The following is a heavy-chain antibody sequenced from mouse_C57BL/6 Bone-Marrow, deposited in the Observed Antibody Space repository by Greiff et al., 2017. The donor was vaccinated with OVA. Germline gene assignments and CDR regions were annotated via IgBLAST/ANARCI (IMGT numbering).Heavy chain of an antibody. J-gene: IGHJ4*01. Sequence: QVQLQQPGAELVKPGASVKLSCKASGYTFTSYWMQWVKQRPGQGLEWIGEIDPSDSYTNYNQKFKGKATLTVDTSSSTAYMQLSSLTSAASAVYYCAREGDYYGSSEYYAMDYWGQGTSVTVSS. D-gene: IGHD1-1*01. CDR3: AREGDYYGSSEYYAMDY. CDR1: GYTFTSYW. V-gene: IGHV1-50*01. CDR2: IDPSDSYT.